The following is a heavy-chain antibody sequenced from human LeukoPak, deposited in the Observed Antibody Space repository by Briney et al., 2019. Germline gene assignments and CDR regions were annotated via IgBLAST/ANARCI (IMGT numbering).Heavy chain of an antibody. V-gene: IGHV6-1*01. CDR1: GDSVSSDSAA. J-gene: IGHJ4*02. CDR3: AKSYSSGWDFDY. CDR2: TYYRSKWYN. Sequence: SQTLSLTCAISGDSVSSDSAAWNWIRQSPSRGLEWLGRTYYRSKWYNDYAVSVKSRITIKPDTSKNQFSLQLKSVTPEDTAVYYCAKSYSSGWDFDYWGQGTLVTVSS. D-gene: IGHD6-19*01.